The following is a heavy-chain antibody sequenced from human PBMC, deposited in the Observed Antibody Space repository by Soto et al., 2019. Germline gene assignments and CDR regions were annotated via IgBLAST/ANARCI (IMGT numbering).Heavy chain of an antibody. D-gene: IGHD3-3*01. CDR2: ISSSSSYI. Sequence: PVGSLRLSCAASGFTFSSYSMNWVRQAPGKGLEWVSSISSSSSYIYYADSVKGRFTISRDNAKNSLYLQMNSLRAEDTAVYYCAREYDFWSGYYTLAYVVYHYGMDVWGQGTTVTVSS. CDR1: GFTFSSYS. J-gene: IGHJ6*02. V-gene: IGHV3-21*01. CDR3: AREYDFWSGYYTLAYVVYHYGMDV.